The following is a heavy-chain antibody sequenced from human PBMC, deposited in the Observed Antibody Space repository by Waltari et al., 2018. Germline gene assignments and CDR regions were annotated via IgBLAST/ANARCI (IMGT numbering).Heavy chain of an antibody. CDR2: ISGTGAST. CDR3: TMTYYDYLWGTRTTVY. J-gene: IGHJ4*02. Sequence: QLLESGGGWVQRGGSLRLSGGAAGCACSSYAITWVRQAPGKGLEWVSAISGTGASTYYADSVKGRFTISRDNSKNSLYLQMNSLRADDTAVYYCTMTYYDYLWGTRTTVYWGQGTLVTVSS. CDR1: GCACSSYA. V-gene: IGHV3-23*01. D-gene: IGHD3-16*01.